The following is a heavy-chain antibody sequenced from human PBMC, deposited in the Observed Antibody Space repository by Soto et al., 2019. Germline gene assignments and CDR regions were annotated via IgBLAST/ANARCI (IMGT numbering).Heavy chain of an antibody. Sequence: GASVKVSCKASGYSFTGYYMHWVRQAPGEGLEWMGWINPNSGGTNYAQKFQGWVTMTRDTSISTAYMELGRLRSDDTAVYYCARDRLTPYYYDCIGYSLPPRYGMAVWGQGTTVTVSS. CDR1: GYSFTGYY. CDR3: ARDRLTPYYYDCIGYSLPPRYGMAV. J-gene: IGHJ6*02. D-gene: IGHD3-22*01. V-gene: IGHV1-2*04. CDR2: INPNSGGT.